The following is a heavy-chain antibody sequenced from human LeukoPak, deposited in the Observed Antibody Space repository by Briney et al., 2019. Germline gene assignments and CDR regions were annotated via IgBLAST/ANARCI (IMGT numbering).Heavy chain of an antibody. V-gene: IGHV1-18*01. Sequence: ASVKVSCKASGYTFTSYGISWVRQAPGQGLEWMGWISAYNGNTNYAQKFQGRVTITRNTSISTAYMELSSLRSEDTAVYYCARGRAGSMDVWGKGTTVTVSS. CDR1: GYTFTSYG. CDR3: ARGRAGSMDV. CDR2: ISAYNGNT. J-gene: IGHJ6*04. D-gene: IGHD3-10*01.